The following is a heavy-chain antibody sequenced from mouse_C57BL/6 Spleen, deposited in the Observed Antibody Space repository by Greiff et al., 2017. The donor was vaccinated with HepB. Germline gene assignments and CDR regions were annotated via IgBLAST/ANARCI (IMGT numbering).Heavy chain of an antibody. D-gene: IGHD2-4*01. CDR1: GFTFSSYG. Sequence: EVMLVESGGDLVKPGGSLKLSCAASGFTFSSYGMSWVRQTPDKRLEWVATISSGGSYTYYPDSVKGRFTISRDNAKNTLYLQMSSLKSEDTAMYYCAREDDYDVEYAMDYWGQGTSVTVSS. CDR2: ISSGGSYT. V-gene: IGHV5-6*01. J-gene: IGHJ4*01. CDR3: AREDDYDVEYAMDY.